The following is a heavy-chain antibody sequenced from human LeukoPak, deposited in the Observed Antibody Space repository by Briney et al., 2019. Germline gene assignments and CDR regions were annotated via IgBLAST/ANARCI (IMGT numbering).Heavy chain of an antibody. J-gene: IGHJ6*02. CDR2: INAGNGNT. Sequence: ASVKVSCKASGYTFTSYAMHWVRQAPGQRLEWMGWINAGNGNTKYSQKFQGRVTITADESTSTAYMELSSLRSEDTAVYYCARALRFLEWAYTYGMDVWGQGTTVTVPS. D-gene: IGHD3-3*01. V-gene: IGHV1-3*01. CDR1: GYTFTSYA. CDR3: ARALRFLEWAYTYGMDV.